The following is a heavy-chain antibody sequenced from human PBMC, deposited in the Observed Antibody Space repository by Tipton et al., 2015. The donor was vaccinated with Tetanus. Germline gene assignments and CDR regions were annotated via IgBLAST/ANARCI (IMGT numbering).Heavy chain of an antibody. CDR3: ARLGYRSGGSCSLIDY. CDR1: GYSFTSYW. J-gene: IGHJ4*02. CDR2: IYPGDSDT. D-gene: IGHD2-15*01. V-gene: IGHV5-51*01. Sequence: QLVQSGPEVKKPGESLKISCKGSGYSFTSYWIGWVRQMPGKGLEWMGIIYPGDSDTRYSPSFQGQVTISADKSISTAYLQWSSLKASDTAMYYCARLGYRSGGSCSLIDYWGQGTLVTVSS.